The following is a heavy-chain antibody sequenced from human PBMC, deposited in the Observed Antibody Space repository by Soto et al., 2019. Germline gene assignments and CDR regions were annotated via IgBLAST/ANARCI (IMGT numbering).Heavy chain of an antibody. CDR3: GSAPSTTWIDN. Sequence: QLQVQESGPGQVKPSQTLSLTCTVSGGSITSHHYYWGWIRQPPGKGMEWIGSIYSGGNTYYNPSHRSRITIFVDTSKNLSSLTLSSVTAADSAIYYCGSAPSTTWIDNWGLGTQVSVSS. D-gene: IGHD2-2*01. J-gene: IGHJ4*02. CDR1: GGSITSHHYY. CDR2: IYSGGNT. V-gene: IGHV4-39*01.